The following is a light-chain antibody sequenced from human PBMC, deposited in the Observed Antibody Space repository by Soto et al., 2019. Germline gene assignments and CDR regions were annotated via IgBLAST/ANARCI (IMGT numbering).Light chain of an antibody. Sequence: DIQMTQSPCARSASVGEGVTITCRASQVISSWLAWYQQKPGKAPKLLIYKASSLESGVPSRFSGSGSGKEFTLTISRLQPEDIATYYCQQYENLPTFGQGTRLEIK. CDR3: QQYENLPT. V-gene: IGKV1-5*03. J-gene: IGKJ5*01. CDR1: QVISSW. CDR2: KAS.